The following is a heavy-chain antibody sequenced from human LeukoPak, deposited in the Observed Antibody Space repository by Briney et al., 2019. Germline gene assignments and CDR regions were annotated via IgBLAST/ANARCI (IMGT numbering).Heavy chain of an antibody. J-gene: IGHJ4*02. CDR1: GFTFRTYW. V-gene: IGHV3-23*01. CDR2: ISSGDRT. Sequence: GGSLRLSCAASGFTFRTYWMNWVRQAPGKGLEWVAGISSGDRTFHAESVKGRFTISRDKSKDTLYLQMNSLRAEDTAVYYCAKDATASPYFHWFDNWGQGTQVIVSS. D-gene: IGHD3-9*01. CDR3: AKDATASPYFHWFDN.